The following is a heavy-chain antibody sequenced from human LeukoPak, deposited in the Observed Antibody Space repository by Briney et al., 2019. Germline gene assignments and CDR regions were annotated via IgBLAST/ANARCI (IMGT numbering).Heavy chain of an antibody. Sequence: PGGSLRLSCAASGFTVSSNYMSWVRQAPGKGLEWVSVIYSGGSTYYADSVKGRFTISRDNSKNTLYLQMNSLRAEDTAVYYCARGETYYYDSSGYYLDYWGQGTLVTVSS. CDR1: GFTVSSNY. CDR3: ARGETYYYDSSGYYLDY. CDR2: IYSGGST. V-gene: IGHV3-66*01. J-gene: IGHJ4*02. D-gene: IGHD3-22*01.